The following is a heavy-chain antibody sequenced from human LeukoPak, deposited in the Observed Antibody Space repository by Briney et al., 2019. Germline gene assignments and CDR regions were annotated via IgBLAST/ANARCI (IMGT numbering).Heavy chain of an antibody. CDR2: ISGGGENT. D-gene: IGHD1-26*01. Sequence: GGSLRLSCAASGFTFSSYAMSWVRQAPGKGLEWVSAISGGGENTFYADSVKGRFTISRDNSRDTLYLQMNSLRAEDTAVYYSAKGGRQGDSSSYYLFFDSWGQGTLVTVSS. V-gene: IGHV3-23*01. CDR3: AKGGRQGDSSSYYLFFDS. CDR1: GFTFSSYA. J-gene: IGHJ4*02.